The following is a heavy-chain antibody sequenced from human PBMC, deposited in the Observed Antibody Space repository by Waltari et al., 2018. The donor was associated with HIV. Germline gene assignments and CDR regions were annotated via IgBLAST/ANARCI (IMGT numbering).Heavy chain of an antibody. CDR2: ISSGGST. D-gene: IGHD5-18*01. CDR3: ARDRGDSFFPY. V-gene: IGHV3-53*01. Sequence: EVQLVQSGGGLIQPGGSLRLSCAASGFTVSSNYMSWVRQAPGQGREWVSVISSGGSTFYADSVQGRFTISRDNAKNTLFLQLNSLRAEDTAVYYCARDRGDSFFPYWGQGTLVTVSS. J-gene: IGHJ4*02. CDR1: GFTVSSNY.